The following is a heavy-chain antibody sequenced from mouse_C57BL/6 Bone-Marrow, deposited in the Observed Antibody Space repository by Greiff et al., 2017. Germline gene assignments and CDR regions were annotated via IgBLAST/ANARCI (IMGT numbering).Heavy chain of an antibody. J-gene: IGHJ3*01. CDR2: IHPNSGST. Sequence: VQLQQPGAELVKPGASVKLSCKASGYTFTSYWMNWVKQRPGQGLEWIGMIHPNSGSTNYNEKFKSKATLTVDKSSSTAYMQLSSLTSDDTAVYYCARPLYYYGSSGFAYGGQGTLVTVSA. D-gene: IGHD1-1*01. CDR1: GYTFTSYW. V-gene: IGHV1-64*01. CDR3: ARPLYYYGSSGFAY.